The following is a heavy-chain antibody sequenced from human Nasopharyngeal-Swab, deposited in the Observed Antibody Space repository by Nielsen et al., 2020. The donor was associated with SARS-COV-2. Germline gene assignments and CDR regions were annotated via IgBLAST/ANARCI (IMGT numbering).Heavy chain of an antibody. CDR3: AREIKYSYGIMEAYYYGMDV. J-gene: IGHJ6*02. CDR1: GGSISSGRYY. V-gene: IGHV4-61*02. CDR2: SYTSGST. Sequence: SETLSLTCTVSGGSISSGRYYWSWIRQPAGKGLEWIGRSYTSGSTNYNPSLKSRVTISVDTSKNQFSLKLSSVTAADTALYYCAREIKYSYGIMEAYYYGMDVWGQGTTVTVSS. D-gene: IGHD5-18*01.